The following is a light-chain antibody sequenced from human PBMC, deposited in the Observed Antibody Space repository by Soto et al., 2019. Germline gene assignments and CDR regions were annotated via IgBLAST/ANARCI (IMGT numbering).Light chain of an antibody. CDR2: SAS. J-gene: IGKJ5*01. CDR3: QQSYSISIT. Sequence: DIQMTQSPSSLSASLGDRVTITCRASHSISNFLHWYQQKPGKAPNLLIYSASLLQSGVPSRFSGSGSGTDFTLTIRSLQPEDFATYYCQQSYSISITFGQGTRLQIK. CDR1: HSISNF. V-gene: IGKV1-39*01.